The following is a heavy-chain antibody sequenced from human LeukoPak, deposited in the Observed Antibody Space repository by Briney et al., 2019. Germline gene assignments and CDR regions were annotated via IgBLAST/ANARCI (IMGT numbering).Heavy chain of an antibody. CDR3: ARGSVQGEFDP. CDR2: IYYTGST. CDR1: GGSISTYY. Sequence: SETLSLTCTLSGGSISTYYWSWVRQRPGKGREWIGYIYYTGSTDYNPSLKSRVTMSVDTSKNQFSLKLSSVTAADTAVYSCARGSVQGEFDPWGQGTLVTVSS. J-gene: IGHJ5*02. V-gene: IGHV4-59*01. D-gene: IGHD1-1*01.